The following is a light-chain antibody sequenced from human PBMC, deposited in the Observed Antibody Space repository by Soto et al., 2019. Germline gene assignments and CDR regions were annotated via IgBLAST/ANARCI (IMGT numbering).Light chain of an antibody. CDR2: GAS. CDR3: QKYGNFWT. J-gene: IGKJ1*01. V-gene: IGKV3-20*01. Sequence: EIVMTQSPATLSVSTGERATLSCRASQSVTTNLAWYQQKPGQAPRLLIYGASSRATGIPDRFSGSGSGTDFTLTISRLEPEDFAVYYCQKYGNFWTFGQGTKVDI. CDR1: QSVTTN.